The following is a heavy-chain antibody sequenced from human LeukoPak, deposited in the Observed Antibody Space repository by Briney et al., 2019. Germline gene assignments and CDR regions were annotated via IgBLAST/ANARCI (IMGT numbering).Heavy chain of an antibody. D-gene: IGHD3-16*01. CDR2: IYNSGST. V-gene: IGHV4-59*08. Sequence: SQTLSLTCTVSGGSISSHYWSWIRQPPGKGLEWIGYIYNSGSTNYNPSLKSRVTISLDTSKNQFSLHLTSVTAADTAVYFCARDDYGVFDAFDVWGQGTVVTVSS. CDR1: GGSISSHY. J-gene: IGHJ3*01. CDR3: ARDDYGVFDAFDV.